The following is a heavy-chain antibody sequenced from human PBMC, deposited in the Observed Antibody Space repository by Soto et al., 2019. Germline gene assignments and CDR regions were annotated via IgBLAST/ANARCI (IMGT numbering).Heavy chain of an antibody. V-gene: IGHV1-18*01. Sequence: QVQLVQSGAEVKKPGASVKVSCKASGYIFTTYGISWVRQAPGQGLEWMGWISAYNGNTNYAQKLQGRVNMTTDTSSSIAYRELGSLRCYDAAVYYCARERCSSTSCYEGAVYYYCLDVWGKGNTVTFAS. CDR2: ISAYNGNT. D-gene: IGHD2-2*01. CDR3: ARERCSSTSCYEGAVYYYCLDV. J-gene: IGHJ6*04. CDR1: GYIFTTYG.